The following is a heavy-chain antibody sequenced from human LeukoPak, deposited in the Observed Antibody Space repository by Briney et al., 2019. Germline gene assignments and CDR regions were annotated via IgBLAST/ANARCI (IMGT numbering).Heavy chain of an antibody. V-gene: IGHV1-69*04. CDR2: SIPMVGIA. J-gene: IGHJ6*02. CDR1: GGSFSKNA. Sequence: ASVKVFCKASGGSFSKNAISWVRQAPGQGLEWMGRSIPMVGIATYAQKFQGRVTITADRSTSTAYMELSSLRSDDTAVYYCARIQAVGVPVAIDAYYSYGMDVWGQGTAVTVSS. D-gene: IGHD2-2*02. CDR3: ARIQAVGVPVAIDAYYSYGMDV.